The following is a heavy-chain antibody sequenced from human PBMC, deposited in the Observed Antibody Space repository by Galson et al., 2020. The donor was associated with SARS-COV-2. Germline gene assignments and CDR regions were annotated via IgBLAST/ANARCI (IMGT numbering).Heavy chain of an antibody. CDR3: ARDDDDLTVHSGVGI. V-gene: IGHV3-30-3*01. J-gene: IGHJ4*02. CDR1: GFTFSHYA. Sequence: GGSLRLSCAASGFTFSHYAMYWVRHAPGKGLEWVAFISYDGRTKYYADSVKGRVSISRDNSKNTLFLQMNGLRGEDTAVYYCARDDDDLTVHSGVGIWSQGTLVTVSS. D-gene: IGHD3-9*01. CDR2: ISYDGRTK.